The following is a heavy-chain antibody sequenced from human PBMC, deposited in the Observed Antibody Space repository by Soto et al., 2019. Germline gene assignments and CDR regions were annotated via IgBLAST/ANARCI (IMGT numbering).Heavy chain of an antibody. D-gene: IGHD5-18*01. CDR2: IYYSGTT. CDR3: ARRYGYSFDY. J-gene: IGHJ4*02. Sequence: SETLSLTCTVSGGTISSYYWSWIRQPPGKGLEWIGYIYYSGTTNYNPSLKSRVTISVDTSKNQLSLKLSSVTAADTAVYYCARRYGYSFDYWGQGTLVTVSS. V-gene: IGHV4-59*08. CDR1: GGTISSYY.